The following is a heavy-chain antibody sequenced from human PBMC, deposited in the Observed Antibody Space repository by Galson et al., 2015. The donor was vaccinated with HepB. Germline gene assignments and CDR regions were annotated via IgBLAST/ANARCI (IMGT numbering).Heavy chain of an antibody. V-gene: IGHV5-51*01. CDR2: IYPDKSET. J-gene: IGHJ4*02. Sequence: QSGAEVKKPGESLKISCKGSGYSFSTYWIAWVRQMPGKGLEWMGIIYPDKSETRYSPSFQGQVTISADKSISTAYLQWSSLKASDTAMYYCARAPWGSTLGEDYWGQGTLVTVSS. CDR3: ARAPWGSTLGEDY. D-gene: IGHD3-16*01. CDR1: GYSFSTYW.